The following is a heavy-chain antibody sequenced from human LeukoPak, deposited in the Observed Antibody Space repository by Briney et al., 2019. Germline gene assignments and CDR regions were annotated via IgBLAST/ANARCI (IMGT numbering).Heavy chain of an antibody. Sequence: QSGGSLRLSCAASGFTFSSYAMSWVRQAPGKGLEWVSAISGSGGSTYYADSVKGRFTISRDNSKNTLYLQMNSLRADDAAVYYCAKPFRDCSSATCYVSFDYWGQGTLVTVSS. D-gene: IGHD2-2*01. CDR2: ISGSGGST. CDR1: GFTFSSYA. CDR3: AKPFRDCSSATCYVSFDY. V-gene: IGHV3-23*01. J-gene: IGHJ4*02.